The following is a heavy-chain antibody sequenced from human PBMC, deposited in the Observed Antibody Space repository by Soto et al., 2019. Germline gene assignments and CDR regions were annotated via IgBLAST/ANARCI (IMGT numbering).Heavy chain of an antibody. CDR3: ARALSNLYSSSLGGMDV. D-gene: IGHD6-6*01. CDR2: ISSSGSTI. V-gene: IGHV3-48*03. J-gene: IGHJ6*02. CDR1: GFTFSSYE. Sequence: PGGSLRLSCAASGFTFSSYEMNWVRQAPGKGLEWVSYISSSGSTIYYADSVKGRFTISRDNAKNSLYLQMNSLRAEDTAVYYCARALSNLYSSSLGGMDVWGQGTTVTVSS.